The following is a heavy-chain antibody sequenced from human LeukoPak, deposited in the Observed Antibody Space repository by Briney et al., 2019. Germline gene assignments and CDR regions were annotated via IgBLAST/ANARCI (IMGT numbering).Heavy chain of an antibody. CDR3: ARVYTGNRWHFDY. Sequence: AGVSLRLSCAASKFTFSTYWMSWVRQAPGKGLECVANIKRDGSVKYYVDSVKGRFTIFRDDAKSSLYLQMNSLRAEDTAVYFCARVYTGNRWHFDYWGQGTLVTVSS. CDR1: KFTFSTYW. V-gene: IGHV3-7*03. CDR2: IKRDGSVK. D-gene: IGHD2-2*02. J-gene: IGHJ4*02.